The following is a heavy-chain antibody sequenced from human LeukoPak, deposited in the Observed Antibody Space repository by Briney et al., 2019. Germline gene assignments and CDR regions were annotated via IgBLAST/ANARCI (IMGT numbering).Heavy chain of an antibody. D-gene: IGHD6-19*01. CDR2: ISGSGGTT. Sequence: GGSLRLSCAAFEFTFSSYAMSWVRQAPGKGLEWVSGISGSGGTTYYADSVKGRFTISRDNSKNTLYLQMNSLSAEDTAVYYCARDSGWVYAFDIWGQGTMVTVSS. CDR1: EFTFSSYA. V-gene: IGHV3-23*01. J-gene: IGHJ3*02. CDR3: ARDSGWVYAFDI.